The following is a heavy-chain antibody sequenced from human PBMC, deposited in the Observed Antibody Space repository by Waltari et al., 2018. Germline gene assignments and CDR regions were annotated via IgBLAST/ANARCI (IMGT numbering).Heavy chain of an antibody. CDR3: AKEGFSSSWYTWFDS. J-gene: IGHJ5*01. Sequence: EVQLVESGGGLEQVGGSLKLSCVASGFTFINYATRGGRQAPGKGLQWVSAISGSGGATYYADSVKGRFTISRDNSKNTLYLQINSLRAEDAAVYFCAKEGFSSSWYTWFDSWGQGTLVTVSS. CDR2: ISGSGGAT. V-gene: IGHV3-23*04. CDR1: GFTFINYA. D-gene: IGHD6-13*01.